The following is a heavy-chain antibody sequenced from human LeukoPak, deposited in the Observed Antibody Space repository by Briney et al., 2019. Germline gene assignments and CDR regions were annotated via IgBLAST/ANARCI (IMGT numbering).Heavy chain of an antibody. CDR2: IYHTGST. J-gene: IGHJ3*02. V-gene: IGHV4-30-2*01. Sequence: SGTLSLTCAVSGGSLSSGGYSWSWVRQPPGKGLEWIGYIYHTGSTHYNPSLKSRVTISVDRSKNQFSLKLSSVTAADTAVYYCARWKEYGITAFDIWGQGTMVTVSS. D-gene: IGHD6-6*01. CDR3: ARWKEYGITAFDI. CDR1: GGSLSSGGYS.